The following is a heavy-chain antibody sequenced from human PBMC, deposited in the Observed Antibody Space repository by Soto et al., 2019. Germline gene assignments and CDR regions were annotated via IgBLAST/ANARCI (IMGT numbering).Heavy chain of an antibody. D-gene: IGHD5-18*01. V-gene: IGHV4-59*08. CDR3: ARHSRGYSYGTSYRGRSFFDP. CDR1: GGSISSYY. J-gene: IGHJ5*02. CDR2: IYYSGST. Sequence: PSETLSLTCTVSGGSISSYYWSWIRQPPGKGLEWIGYIYYSGSTNYNPSIKSRVTISVDTSKNQFSMKLSSVTAADTAVYYCARHSRGYSYGTSYRGRSFFDPWGQGTLVTVSS.